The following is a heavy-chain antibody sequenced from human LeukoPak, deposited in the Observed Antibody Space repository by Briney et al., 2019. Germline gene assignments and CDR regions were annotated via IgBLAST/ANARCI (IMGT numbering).Heavy chain of an antibody. CDR3: AKWERLSRVFF. J-gene: IGHJ4*02. Sequence: SETLSLTCTVSGDSISSGSFYWSWIRQPAGKGLEWIGRIYTGGNTNYNPSLQSRVAISIDTSKNQFFLKLSSVTAADTAVYYCAKWERLSRVFFWGQGTLVAVSS. CDR2: IYTGGNT. CDR1: GDSISSGSFY. V-gene: IGHV4-61*02. D-gene: IGHD1-26*01.